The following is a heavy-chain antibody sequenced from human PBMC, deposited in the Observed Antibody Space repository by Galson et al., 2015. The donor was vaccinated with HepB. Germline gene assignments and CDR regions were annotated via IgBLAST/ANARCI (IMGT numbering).Heavy chain of an antibody. CDR2: IYWDDDK. V-gene: IGHV2-5*02. D-gene: IGHD3-3*01. J-gene: IGHJ5*02. CDR3: AHALSTYYDFWSGYYTYNWFDP. Sequence: PALVKPTQTLTLTRTFSGFSLSTSGVGVGWIRQPPGKALEWLALIYWDDDKRYSPSLKSRLTITKDTSKNQVVLTMTNMDPVDTATYYCAHALSTYYDFWSGYYTYNWFDPWGQGTLVTVSS. CDR1: GFSLSTSGVG.